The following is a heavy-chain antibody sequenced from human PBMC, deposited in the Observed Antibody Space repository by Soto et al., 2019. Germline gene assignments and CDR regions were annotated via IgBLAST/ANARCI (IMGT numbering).Heavy chain of an antibody. Sequence: GGSLRLSCAASGFTFSSYGMHWVRQAPGKGLQYVSSISGNGDRTYYGNSVKGRFTISRDNSKNTLYLQMGSLRADDMAVYYCARTRQSYGDYDYWGQGTLVTVSS. J-gene: IGHJ4*02. CDR3: ARTRQSYGDYDY. D-gene: IGHD4-17*01. CDR1: GFTFSSYG. CDR2: ISGNGDRT. V-gene: IGHV3-64*01.